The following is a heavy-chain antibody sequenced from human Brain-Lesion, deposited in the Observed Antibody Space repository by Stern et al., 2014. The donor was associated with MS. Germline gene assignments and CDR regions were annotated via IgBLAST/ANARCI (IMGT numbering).Heavy chain of an antibody. V-gene: IGHV4-61*02. CDR3: ARGNYDVLTDNGGHGFDI. D-gene: IGHD3-9*01. CDR2: IYSSGST. CDR1: GGSISSGNYY. J-gene: IGHJ3*02. Sequence: VQLVESGPGLVKPSQTLSLTCTVSGGSISSGNYYWSWIRQPAGEGLEWIGRIYSSGSTQYNPPLKRRVTISADTSTNQFSPRLSSVTAADTAVYYCARGNYDVLTDNGGHGFDIWGQGTMVTVSS.